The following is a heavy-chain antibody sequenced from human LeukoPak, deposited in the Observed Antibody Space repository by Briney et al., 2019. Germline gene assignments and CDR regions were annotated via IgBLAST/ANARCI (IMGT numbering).Heavy chain of an antibody. D-gene: IGHD6-19*01. J-gene: IGHJ5*02. CDR2: INPNSGGT. CDR1: GYTFTRNA. V-gene: IGHV1-2*02. CDR3: AREIAVAWFDP. Sequence: ASVKVSCKASGYTFTRNAIHWVRQAPGQGLEWMGWINPNSGGTNYAQKFQGRVTMTRDTSISTAYMELSRLRSDDTAVYYCAREIAVAWFDPWGQGTLVTVSS.